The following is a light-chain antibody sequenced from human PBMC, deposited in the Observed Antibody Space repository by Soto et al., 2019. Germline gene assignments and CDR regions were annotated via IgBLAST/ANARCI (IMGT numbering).Light chain of an antibody. V-gene: IGLV2-8*01. CDR3: TSYQGSTIYV. Sequence: QAVLTEPPSASGSRGESVTISCSGTSSEDGGYNYVSWYQQHPGKAPKLMIYEVNKRPSGVPDRFSGSKSGNTASLTVSGLQVVDVADSSSTSYQGSTIYVFRTGTNVPVL. CDR2: EVN. J-gene: IGLJ1*01. CDR1: SSEDGGYNY.